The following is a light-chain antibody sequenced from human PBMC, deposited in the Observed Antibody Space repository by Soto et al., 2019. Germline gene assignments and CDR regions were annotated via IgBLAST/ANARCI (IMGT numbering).Light chain of an antibody. CDR1: PSVSSSR. J-gene: IGKJ5*01. CDR2: DAS. CDR3: QQYGNSPIT. V-gene: IGKV3D-20*01. Sequence: DIVLTQSPATLSLSPGERVTLPCGASPSVSSSRLAWYQQKPGQAPRPLMYDASRRAFGIPDRFSGSGSGTDFTLTISRLEPEDFAVYYCQQYGNSPITFGQGTRLEIK.